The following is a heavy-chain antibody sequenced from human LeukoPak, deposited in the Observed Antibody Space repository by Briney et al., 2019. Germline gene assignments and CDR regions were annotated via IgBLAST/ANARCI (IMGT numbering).Heavy chain of an antibody. J-gene: IGHJ6*02. Sequence: GGSLRLSCAASGFAFSSYAMHWVCQAPGKGLEWVAVISYDGSNKYYADSVKGRFIISRDNSKNTLYLQMNSLRAEDTAVYYCAREGAYYYYYGMDVWGQGTTVTVSS. CDR1: GFAFSSYA. D-gene: IGHD4/OR15-4a*01. V-gene: IGHV3-30-3*01. CDR3: AREGAYYYYYGMDV. CDR2: ISYDGSNK.